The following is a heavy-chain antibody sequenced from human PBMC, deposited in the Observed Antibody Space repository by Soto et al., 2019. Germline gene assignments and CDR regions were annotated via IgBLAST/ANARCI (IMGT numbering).Heavy chain of an antibody. V-gene: IGHV1-69*01. CDR2: IIPIFGTA. Sequence: QVQLVQSGAEVKKPGSSVTVSCKASGGTFSSYPISWVRQAPGQSLQWMGGIIPIFGTATYAQKFQGRVSITADEATSTAYMILNSLRFEDTAVYYCARISYDVLQNWFDPWGQGTLVSVSS. D-gene: IGHD3-9*01. CDR1: GGTFSSYP. CDR3: ARISYDVLQNWFDP. J-gene: IGHJ5*02.